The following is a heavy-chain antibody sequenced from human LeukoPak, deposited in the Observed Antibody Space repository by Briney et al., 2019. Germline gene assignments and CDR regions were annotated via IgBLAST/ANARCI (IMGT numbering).Heavy chain of an antibody. D-gene: IGHD5-18*01. CDR2: AGWAGGTT. CDR1: GFNFDRYT. CDR3: AKELDTMFFDY. V-gene: IGHV3-43*01. Sequence: GGSLRLSCATSGFNFDRYTIHWVRHAPGKGLEWVSLAGWAGGTTYYSDSVRGRFTISRDSGKNSVYLQMNSLTTDDTAFYFCAKELDTMFFDYWGQGALVTVSS. J-gene: IGHJ4*02.